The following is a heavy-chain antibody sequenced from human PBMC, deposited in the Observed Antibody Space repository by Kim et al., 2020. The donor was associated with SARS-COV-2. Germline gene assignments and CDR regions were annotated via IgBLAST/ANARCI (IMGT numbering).Heavy chain of an antibody. D-gene: IGHD3-22*01. V-gene: IGHV3-7*01. Sequence: GGSLRLSCDASGFTFSGYWMTWVRRAPGKGLEWVANIKEDGSEKNYLDSLRGRFTISRDNAKNSLYLQMHSLRADDTAVYYCAREGYYYDSSGYYFWFDPGGQRTRVTVSS. J-gene: IGHJ5*02. CDR2: IKEDGSEK. CDR1: GFTFSGYW. CDR3: AREGYYYDSSGYYFWFDP.